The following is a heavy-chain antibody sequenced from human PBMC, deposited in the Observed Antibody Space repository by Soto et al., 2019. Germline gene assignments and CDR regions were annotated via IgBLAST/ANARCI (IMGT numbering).Heavy chain of an antibody. CDR2: IIPIFGTA. J-gene: IGHJ4*02. CDR1: GGTFSSYA. Sequence: SAVKVSCKASGGTFSSYAISWVRQAPGQGLEWMGGIIPIFGTANYAQKFQGRVTITADESTSTAYMELSSLRSEDTAVYYCAKYDYGDYRSRYSDYWGQGTALTVSS. V-gene: IGHV1-69*13. CDR3: AKYDYGDYRSRYSDY. D-gene: IGHD4-17*01.